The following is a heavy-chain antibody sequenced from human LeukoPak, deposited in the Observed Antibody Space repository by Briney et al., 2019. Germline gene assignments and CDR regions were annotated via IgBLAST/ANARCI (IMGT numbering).Heavy chain of an antibody. CDR1: GFTFSSYS. D-gene: IGHD1/OR15-1a*01. J-gene: IGHJ2*01. Sequence: KPEGSLRLSCAASGFTFSSYSMNWVRQAPGKGPEWVSSISSSSSYIYYGDSMKGRFTISRDNAKNSLYLQMNSLRAEDTAVYYCARESTMGPYLCWYFDLWGRGTLVTVSS. CDR3: ARESTMGPYLCWYFDL. V-gene: IGHV3-21*06. CDR2: ISSSSSYI.